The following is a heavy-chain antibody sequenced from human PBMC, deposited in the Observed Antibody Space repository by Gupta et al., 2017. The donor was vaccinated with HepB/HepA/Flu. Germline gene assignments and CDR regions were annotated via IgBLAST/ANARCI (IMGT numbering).Heavy chain of an antibody. Sequence: QLQLQESGPGLVKPSETLSLTCTVSGGSISSSSYYWGWIRQPPGKGLEWIGSIYYSGSTYYNPSLKSRVTISVDTSKNQFSLKLSSVTAADTAVYYCAGSSGYSYGLTGWYYYYYMDVWGKGTTVTVSS. V-gene: IGHV4-39*01. J-gene: IGHJ6*03. D-gene: IGHD5-18*01. CDR3: AGSSGYSYGLTGWYYYYYMDV. CDR1: GGSISSSSYY. CDR2: IYYSGST.